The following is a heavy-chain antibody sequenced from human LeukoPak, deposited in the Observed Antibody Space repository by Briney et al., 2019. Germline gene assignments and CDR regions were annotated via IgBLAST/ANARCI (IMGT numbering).Heavy chain of an antibody. J-gene: IGHJ4*02. CDR2: ITTTGDRI. D-gene: IGHD2-2*01. V-gene: IGHV3-48*03. CDR3: ARDTKDY. Sequence: PGGSLRLSCEASGFTFSNYEMNWVGQAPGKGLEWISYITTTGDRIQYADSVKGRFTISRDNAKNSLYLEMNSLRAEDTGVYFCARDTKDYWGQGTLVVVSS. CDR1: GFTFSNYE.